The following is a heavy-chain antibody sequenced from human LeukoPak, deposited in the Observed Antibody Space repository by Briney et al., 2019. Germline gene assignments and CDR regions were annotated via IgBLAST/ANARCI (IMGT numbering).Heavy chain of an antibody. Sequence: GASVKVSCKASGYTFSTYTMHWVRQAPGQRLEWMGWINAGNENTKYSQKFQGRVTMIRDTSTSIVYMELSSLRSEDTAVYYCARISPFRGWSGDYWGQGTLVTVSS. V-gene: IGHV1-3*01. CDR2: INAGNENT. J-gene: IGHJ4*02. D-gene: IGHD6-19*01. CDR3: ARISPFRGWSGDY. CDR1: GYTFSTYT.